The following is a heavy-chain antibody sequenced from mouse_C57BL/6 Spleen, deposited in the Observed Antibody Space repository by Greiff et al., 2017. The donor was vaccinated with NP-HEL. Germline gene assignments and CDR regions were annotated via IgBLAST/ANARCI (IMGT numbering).Heavy chain of an antibody. D-gene: IGHD3-2*02. V-gene: IGHV1-54*01. J-gene: IGHJ3*01. CDR2: INPGSGGT. Sequence: QVQLQQSGAELVRPGTSVKVSCKASGYAFTNYLIEWVKQRPGQGLEWIGVINPGSGGTNYNEKFKGKATLTADKSSSTAYMQLSSLTSEDSAVYFCARSILTQPAQATAWFAYWGQGTLVTVSA. CDR3: ARSILTQPAQATAWFAY. CDR1: GYAFTNYL.